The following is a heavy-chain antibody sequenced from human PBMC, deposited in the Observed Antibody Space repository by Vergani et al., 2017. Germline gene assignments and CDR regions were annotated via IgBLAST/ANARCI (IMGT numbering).Heavy chain of an antibody. Sequence: EVQLVESGGGLVKPGGSLRLSCAASGFTFSSYSMNWVRQAPGKGLEWVSSISSSSSYIYYADSVKGRFTISRDNAKNSLYLQMNSLRAEDTAVYYCARDRDYCSSTSCYYYMDVWGKGTTVTVSS. CDR2: ISSSSSYI. D-gene: IGHD2-2*01. J-gene: IGHJ6*03. V-gene: IGHV3-21*01. CDR1: GFTFSSYS. CDR3: ARDRDYCSSTSCYYYMDV.